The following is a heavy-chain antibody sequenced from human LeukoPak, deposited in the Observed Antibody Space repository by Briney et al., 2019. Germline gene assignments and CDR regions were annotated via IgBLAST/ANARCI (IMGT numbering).Heavy chain of an antibody. CDR1: GFTFSSYG. CDR2: ISYDGSNK. D-gene: IGHD3-9*01. V-gene: IGHV3-30*18. J-gene: IGHJ3*02. Sequence: GGSLRLSCAASGFTFSSYGMHWVRQAPGKGLEWVAVISYDGSNKYYADSVKGRFTVSRDNSKNTLYLQMSSLRAEDTAVYYCVKGRQLRYFDWLSDAFDIWGQGTMVTVSS. CDR3: VKGRQLRYFDWLSDAFDI.